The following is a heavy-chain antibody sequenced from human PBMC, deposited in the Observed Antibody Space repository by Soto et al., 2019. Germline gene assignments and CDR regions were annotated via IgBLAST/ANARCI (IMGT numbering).Heavy chain of an antibody. CDR3: ARIGANYDFWSGYYTYYFDY. CDR1: GFSLSNARMG. Sequence: GSGPTLVNPTETLTLTCTVSGFSLSNARMGVTWIRQPPGKALEWLAHIFSNDEESYSTSLRSRLTISKDTSKSQVVLTMTNMDPVDTATYYCARIGANYDFWSGYYTYYFDYWGQGTLVPVSS. J-gene: IGHJ4*02. V-gene: IGHV2-26*01. D-gene: IGHD3-3*01. CDR2: IFSNDEE.